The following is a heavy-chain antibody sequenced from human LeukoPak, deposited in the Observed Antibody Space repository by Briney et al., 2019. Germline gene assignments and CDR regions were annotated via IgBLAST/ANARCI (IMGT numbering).Heavy chain of an antibody. Sequence: ASVKVSCKASGYTFTSYAIHWVRQAPGQGLEWMGGIIPIFGTANYAQKFQGRVTITADESTSTAYMELSSLRSEDTAVYYCARDQGYRYGYGDFDYWGQGTLVTVSS. J-gene: IGHJ4*02. CDR3: ARDQGYRYGYGDFDY. D-gene: IGHD5-18*01. CDR2: IIPIFGTA. V-gene: IGHV1-69*13. CDR1: GYTFTSYA.